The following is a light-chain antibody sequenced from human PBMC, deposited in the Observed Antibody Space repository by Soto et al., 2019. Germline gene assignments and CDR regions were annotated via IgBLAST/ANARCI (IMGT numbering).Light chain of an antibody. J-gene: IGKJ2*01. CDR2: KAS. V-gene: IGKV1-5*03. Sequence: DIQMTQSPSTLSASVGDTVTITCRASQSISNWLAWYQQKPGQAPKLLIHKASTLESGAPSRFSGSGSGTEFTLTIISLQPDDFATFYCQQYDRFPYTFGQGTKLEIK. CDR3: QQYDRFPYT. CDR1: QSISNW.